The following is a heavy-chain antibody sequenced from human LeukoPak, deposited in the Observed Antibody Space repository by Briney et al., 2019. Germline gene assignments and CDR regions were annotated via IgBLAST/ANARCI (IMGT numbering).Heavy chain of an antibody. J-gene: IGHJ6*03. V-gene: IGHV4-59*01. Sequence: SETLSLTCTVSGGSISSYYWSWIRQPPGKGLEWIGYIYYSGSTNYNPSLKSRVTISVDTSKNQFFLKLSSVTAADTAVYYCARVPIPVITIFGVVTARGYYYMDVWGKGTTVTVSS. CDR3: ARVPIPVITIFGVVTARGYYYMDV. CDR1: GGSISSYY. CDR2: IYYSGST. D-gene: IGHD3-3*01.